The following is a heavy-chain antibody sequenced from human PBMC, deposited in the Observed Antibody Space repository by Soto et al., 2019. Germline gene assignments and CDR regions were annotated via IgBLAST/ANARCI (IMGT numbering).Heavy chain of an antibody. Sequence: PSETLSPTCAVHGGSFSGFYWSRIRQPPGKGLEWIGEINHSGSTNYNPSLKSRVTISVDTSKNQFSLKLSSVTAADTAVYYCARTGRRVAGKVAFDIWGQGTMVTVSS. D-gene: IGHD6-19*01. V-gene: IGHV4-34*01. J-gene: IGHJ3*02. CDR1: GGSFSGFY. CDR3: ARTGRRVAGKVAFDI. CDR2: INHSGST.